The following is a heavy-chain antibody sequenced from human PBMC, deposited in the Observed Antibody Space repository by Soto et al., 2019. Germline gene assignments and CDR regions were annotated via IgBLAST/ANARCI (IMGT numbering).Heavy chain of an antibody. CDR2: IHDSGST. D-gene: IGHD6-13*01. V-gene: IGHV4-59*11. CDR3: ARGGASSLWLDY. Sequence: QVQLQESGPGLVKPSETLSLTCTVSGGSISSHHWSWIRQPPGKGPECIGSIHDSGSTTYNPSLKSRVTISVDTSKNHFSLSMTSVTAGDTAVYYCARGGASSLWLDYWGQGILVTVSS. J-gene: IGHJ4*02. CDR1: GGSISSHH.